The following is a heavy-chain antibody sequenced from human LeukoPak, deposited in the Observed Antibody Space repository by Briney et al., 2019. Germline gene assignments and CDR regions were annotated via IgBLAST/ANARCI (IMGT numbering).Heavy chain of an antibody. CDR3: ARDVHTSPTYYDFWSGYLPYYYYYYMDV. CDR2: IYYSGST. V-gene: IGHV4-39*07. Sequence: PSETLSLTCTVSGGSISSSSYYWGWIRQPPGKGLEWIGSIYYSGSTYYNPSLKSRFTISVDTSKNQFSLKLSSVTAADTAVYYCARDVHTSPTYYDFWSGYLPYYYYYYMDVWGKGTTVTVSS. J-gene: IGHJ6*03. CDR1: GGSISSSSYY. D-gene: IGHD3-3*01.